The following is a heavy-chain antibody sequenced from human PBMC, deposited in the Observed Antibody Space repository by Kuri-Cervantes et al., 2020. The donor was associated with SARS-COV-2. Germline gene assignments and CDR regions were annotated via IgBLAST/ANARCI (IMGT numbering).Heavy chain of an antibody. CDR3: SRIWSPPLMATDGVDAFDI. D-gene: IGHD5-24*01. J-gene: IGHJ3*02. CDR2: INPDGSYT. V-gene: IGHV3-74*01. Sequence: ETLSLTCAASGFTFSGHWIHWVRQAPGKGLVWVSRINPDGSYTNNADSVKGRFTLSRDNAKNMLFLQMNSLRAEDTAIYYCSRIWSPPLMATDGVDAFDIWGQGTMVTVSS. CDR1: GFTFSGHW.